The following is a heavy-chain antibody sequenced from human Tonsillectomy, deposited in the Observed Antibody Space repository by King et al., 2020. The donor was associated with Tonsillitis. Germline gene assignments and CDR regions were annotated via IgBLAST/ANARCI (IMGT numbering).Heavy chain of an antibody. CDR2: IRSSGSII. CDR3: ARYYGSGSYLDY. J-gene: IGHJ4*02. D-gene: IGHD3-10*01. Sequence: DVQLVESGGGLVQPGGSLRLSCAASGFTFRRYEMNWVRQAPGEGLEWVSFIRSSGSIIQYADSVKGRFTISRDNAKNSLYLQMNSLRAEDTAVYYCARYYGSGSYLDYWGQGILVTVSS. CDR1: GFTFRRYE. V-gene: IGHV3-48*03.